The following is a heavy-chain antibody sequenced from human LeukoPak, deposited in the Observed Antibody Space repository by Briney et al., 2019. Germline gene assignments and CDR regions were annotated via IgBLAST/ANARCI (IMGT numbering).Heavy chain of an antibody. J-gene: IGHJ4*02. CDR1: GFTFSSYS. Sequence: PVGSLRLSCAASGFTFSSYSMNWVRQAPGKGLEWVSYISSSSSTIYYADSVKGRFTISRDNAKNSLYLQMNSLRAEDTAVYYCARVVFGEGDDYWGQGTLVTVSS. CDR2: ISSSSSTI. D-gene: IGHD3-10*02. V-gene: IGHV3-48*01. CDR3: ARVVFGEGDDY.